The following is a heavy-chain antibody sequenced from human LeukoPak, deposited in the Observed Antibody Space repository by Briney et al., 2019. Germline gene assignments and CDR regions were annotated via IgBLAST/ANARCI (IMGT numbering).Heavy chain of an antibody. CDR1: GFTFSSYA. J-gene: IGHJ4*02. CDR2: ISGSGGST. V-gene: IGHV3-23*01. D-gene: IGHD3-3*01. CDR3: AKSPFWSGYYSPDY. Sequence: PGGSLRLSCAASGFTFSSYAMSWVRQAPGKGLEWVSAISGSGGSTYYADSVKGRFTISRDNSKNTLYLQMNSLRAEDTAVYYCAKSPFWSGYYSPDYWGQGTLVTVSP.